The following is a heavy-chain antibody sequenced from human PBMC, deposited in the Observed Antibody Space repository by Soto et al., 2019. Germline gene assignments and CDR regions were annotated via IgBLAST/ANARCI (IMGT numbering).Heavy chain of an antibody. CDR2: IYYRGSP. CDR3: ARGLNTGFYRAFDI. D-gene: IGHD3-9*01. V-gene: IGHV4-59*01. Sequence: QVQLQESGPGLVNPSETLSLTCTVFGGSINNYYWGWIRQAPGKGLDWIGHIYYRGSPNYNSSLKSRVTISADTCKNQVSLKLTSMTAADTAVYYCARGLNTGFYRAFDIWGQGTMVTVSS. J-gene: IGHJ3*02. CDR1: GGSINNYY.